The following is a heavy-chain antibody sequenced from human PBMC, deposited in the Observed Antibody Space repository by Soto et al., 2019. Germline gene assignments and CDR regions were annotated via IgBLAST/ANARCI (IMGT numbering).Heavy chain of an antibody. Sequence: GESLKISCKGSGYSFTSYWISWVRQMPGKGLVWMGRIDPSDSYTNYSPSFQGHVTISADKSISTAYLQWSSLKASDTAMYYSASNPYYDILTGPSGYGMDVWGQGTTVTVSS. D-gene: IGHD3-9*01. V-gene: IGHV5-10-1*01. CDR2: IDPSDSYT. CDR3: ASNPYYDILTGPSGYGMDV. CDR1: GYSFTSYW. J-gene: IGHJ6*02.